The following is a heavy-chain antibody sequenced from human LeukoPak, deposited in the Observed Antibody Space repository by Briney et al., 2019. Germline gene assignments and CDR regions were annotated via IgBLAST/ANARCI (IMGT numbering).Heavy chain of an antibody. CDR2: IYYSGGT. Sequence: PSEILSLTCTVSGGSISSSSYYWGWIRQPPGKGLEWIGSIYYSGGTYYNPSLKSRVTISVDTSKNQFSLKLSTVTAADTAVYYCARAVGYFDWLPLFDYWGQGTLATVSS. CDR3: ARAVGYFDWLPLFDY. J-gene: IGHJ4*02. CDR1: GGSISSSSYY. V-gene: IGHV4-39*07. D-gene: IGHD3-9*01.